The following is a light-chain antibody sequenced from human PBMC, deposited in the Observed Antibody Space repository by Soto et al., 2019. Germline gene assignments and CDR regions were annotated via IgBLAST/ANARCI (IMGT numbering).Light chain of an antibody. CDR2: WAS. Sequence: DIVMTQSPDSLAVSLGERATINCKSSQSLLYSPRNKSYLAWFQQKPRQPPKLLIYWASSREIGVPDRFSGSESGTDFTLSSSSLQPEDVAVYYCQQYFSTPPLTFGGGTKVEIK. J-gene: IGKJ4*02. V-gene: IGKV4-1*01. CDR1: QSLLYSPRNKSY. CDR3: QQYFSTPPLT.